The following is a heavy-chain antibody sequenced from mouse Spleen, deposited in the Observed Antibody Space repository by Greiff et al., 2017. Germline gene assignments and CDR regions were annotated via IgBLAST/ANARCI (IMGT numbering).Heavy chain of an antibody. CDR1: GFSLTSYG. Sequence: VQRVESGPSLVQPSQSLSITCTVSGFSLTSYGVHWVRQSPGKGLEWLGVIWRGGSTDYNAAFMSRLSITKDNSKSQVFFKMNSLQADDTAIYYCAKEYGNFYWYFDVWGAGTTVTVSS. D-gene: IGHD2-10*02. CDR3: AKEYGNFYWYFDV. J-gene: IGHJ1*01. CDR2: IWRGGST. V-gene: IGHV2-5-1*01.